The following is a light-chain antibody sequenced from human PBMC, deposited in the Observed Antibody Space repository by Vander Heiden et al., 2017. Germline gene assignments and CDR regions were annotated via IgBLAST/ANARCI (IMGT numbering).Light chain of an antibody. Sequence: DLVMTQSPDSLAVSLGERATINCKSSQSVLYSSHNKNYLAWYQQKPGQPPKLLIYWASTRESGVPDRFSGSGSGTDFTLTISSLQAEDVAVYYCQQDDSTPQTFGQGTKVEIK. CDR2: WAS. V-gene: IGKV4-1*01. CDR3: QQDDSTPQT. CDR1: QSVLYSSHNKNY. J-gene: IGKJ1*01.